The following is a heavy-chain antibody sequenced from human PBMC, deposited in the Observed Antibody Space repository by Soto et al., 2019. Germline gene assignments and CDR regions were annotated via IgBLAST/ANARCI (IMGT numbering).Heavy chain of an antibody. J-gene: IGHJ6*03. D-gene: IGHD3-10*01. CDR3: ATRFPTMVRGFTSEDYYYYLDV. CDR1: GGTFSSYA. CDR2: IIPIFGTA. Sequence: GASVKVSCKASGGTFSSYAISWVRQAPGQGLEWMGGIIPIFGTANYAQKFQGRVTITADESTSTAYMELSSLRSEDTAVYYCATRFPTMVRGFTSEDYYYYLDVWGKGTRVTVSS. V-gene: IGHV1-69*13.